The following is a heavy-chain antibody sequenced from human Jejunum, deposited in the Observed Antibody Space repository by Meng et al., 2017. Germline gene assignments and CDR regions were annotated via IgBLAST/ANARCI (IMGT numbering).Heavy chain of an antibody. CDR1: GFTFSNYA. V-gene: IGHV3-23*01. CDR2: ISGDVGRA. D-gene: IGHD6-13*01. CDR3: AKGRAFSMATACDY. J-gene: IGHJ4*02. Sequence: GGSLRLSCAASGFTFSNYAMSWVRQVPGKGLEWVSTISGDVGRANYADSVKGRFTISRDNSKNTVYLQMNTLRAEDTALYYCAKGRAFSMATACDYWGQGALVTVSS.